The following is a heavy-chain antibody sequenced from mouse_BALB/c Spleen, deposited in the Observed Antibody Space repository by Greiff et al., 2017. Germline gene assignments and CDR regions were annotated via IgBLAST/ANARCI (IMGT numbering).Heavy chain of an antibody. J-gene: IGHJ4*01. Sequence: VQGVESGAELMKPGASVKISCKATGYTFSSYWIEWVKQRPGHGLEWIGEILPGSGSTNYNEKFKGKATFTADTSSNTAYMQLSSLTSEDSAVYYCARSVHYYGSRDYYAMDYWGQGTSVTVSS. V-gene: IGHV1-9*01. CDR2: ILPGSGST. CDR3: ARSVHYYGSRDYYAMDY. D-gene: IGHD1-1*01. CDR1: GYTFSSYW.